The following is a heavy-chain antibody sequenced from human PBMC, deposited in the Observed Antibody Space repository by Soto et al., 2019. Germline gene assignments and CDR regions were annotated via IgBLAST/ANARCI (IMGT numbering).Heavy chain of an antibody. CDR2: IYYSGRT. Sequence: QVQLQESGPGLAETLSLTCTVSGVSITSGDYYWNWIRQSPGKGLEWIGNIYYSGRTYYNPSLNSRVTISLDTSKNQFSLKLNSVTAADTAVYYCTSFGVASMNWFDPWGQGTLVTVSS. D-gene: IGHD3-3*01. V-gene: IGHV4-30-4*01. CDR1: GVSITSGDYY. J-gene: IGHJ5*02. CDR3: TSFGVASMNWFDP.